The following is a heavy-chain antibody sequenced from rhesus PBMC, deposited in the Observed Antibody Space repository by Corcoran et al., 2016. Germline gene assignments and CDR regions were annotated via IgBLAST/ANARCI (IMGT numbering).Heavy chain of an antibody. CDR3: ARRSGGKPVVYLDV. V-gene: IGHV4-169*01. J-gene: IGHJ5-2*02. Sequence: QLQLPESGPGLVKPSETLSVTCAVSGGSFSSSYWSWIRQAPGKGLEWIGYIFGSCTNPNYNPSLKRRITLSVDTSKNQFSLKLSSVTAADTAVYYCARRSGGKPVVYLDVWGRGVLVTVSS. CDR2: IFGSCTNP. D-gene: IGHD2-39*02. CDR1: GGSFSSSY.